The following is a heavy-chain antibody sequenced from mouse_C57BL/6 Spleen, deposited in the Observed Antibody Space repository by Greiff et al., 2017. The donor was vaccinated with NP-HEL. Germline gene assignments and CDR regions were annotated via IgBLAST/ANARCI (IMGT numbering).Heavy chain of an antibody. J-gene: IGHJ3*01. V-gene: IGHV1-81*01. Sequence: QVQLKESGAELARPGASVKLSCKASGYTFTSYGISWVKQRTGQGLEWIGEIYPRSGNTYYNEKFKGKATLTADKSSSTAYMELRSLTSEVSAVYFCERNNYYGSRAWFAYWGQGTLVTVSA. CDR1: GYTFTSYG. D-gene: IGHD1-1*01. CDR3: ERNNYYGSRAWFAY. CDR2: IYPRSGNT.